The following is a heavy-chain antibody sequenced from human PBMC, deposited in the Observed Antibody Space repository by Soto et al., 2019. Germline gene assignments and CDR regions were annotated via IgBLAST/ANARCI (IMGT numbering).Heavy chain of an antibody. D-gene: IGHD3-16*02. CDR2: IKQDGSEK. J-gene: IGHJ4*02. V-gene: IGHV3-7*01. CDR3: AREGARAMITFGGVIVTQYYFDY. CDR1: GFTFSSYA. Sequence: GGSLRLSCAASGFTFSSYAMSWVRQAPGKGLEWVSTIKQDGSEKYYVDSVKGRFTISRDNAKNSLYLQMNSLRAEDTAVYYCAREGARAMITFGGVIVTQYYFDYWGQGTLVTVSS.